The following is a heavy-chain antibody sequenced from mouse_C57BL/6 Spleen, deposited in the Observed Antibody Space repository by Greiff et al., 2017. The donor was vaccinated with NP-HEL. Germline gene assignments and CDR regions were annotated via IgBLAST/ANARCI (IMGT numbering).Heavy chain of an antibody. V-gene: IGHV5-12*01. Sequence: EVKVVESGGGLVQPGGSLKLSCAASGFTFSDYYMYWVRQTPEKRLEWVAYISNGGGSTYYPDTVKGRFTISRDNAKNTLYLQMSRLKSEDTAMYYCARPIYYDYGWYFDVWGTGTTVTVSS. J-gene: IGHJ1*03. CDR3: ARPIYYDYGWYFDV. D-gene: IGHD2-4*01. CDR1: GFTFSDYY. CDR2: ISNGGGST.